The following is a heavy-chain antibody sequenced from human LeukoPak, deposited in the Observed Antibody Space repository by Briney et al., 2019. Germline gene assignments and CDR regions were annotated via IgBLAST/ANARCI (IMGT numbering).Heavy chain of an antibody. CDR2: ISYDGSNK. CDR3: ASVADRVERYFDY. V-gene: IGHV3-30*01. D-gene: IGHD3-10*01. CDR1: GFTFSSYA. J-gene: IGHJ4*02. Sequence: PGRSLRLSCAASGFTFSSYAMHWVRQAPGKGLEWVAVISYDGSNKYYADSVKGRFTISRDNSKNTLYLQMNSLRAEDTAVYYCASVADRVERYFDYWGQRTLVTVSS.